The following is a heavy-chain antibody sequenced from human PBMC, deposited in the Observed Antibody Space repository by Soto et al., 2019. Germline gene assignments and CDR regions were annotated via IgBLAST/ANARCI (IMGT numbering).Heavy chain of an antibody. D-gene: IGHD1-26*01. CDR1: GGTFSSYA. V-gene: IGHV1-69*13. J-gene: IGHJ4*02. CDR3: ASSRVGATRSDYYFDY. Sequence: AVKVSCKASGGTFSSYAISWVRQAPGQGLEWMGGIIPIFGTANYAQKFQGRVTITADESTSTAYMELSSLRSEDTAVYYCASSRVGATRSDYYFDYWGQGTLVTVSS. CDR2: IIPIFGTA.